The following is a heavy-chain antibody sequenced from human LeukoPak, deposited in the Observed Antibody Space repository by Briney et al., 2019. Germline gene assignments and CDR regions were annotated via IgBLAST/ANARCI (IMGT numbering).Heavy chain of an antibody. V-gene: IGHV4-59*08. CDR3: ARLSPVQAVQHYYYHSMDV. D-gene: IGHD1-1*01. Sequence: PSETLSLTCTVSGASISSSYWRWIRQSPGKGLEWIGYIHYSGSTNFNPSLKSRVTMSVDTSKNQFSLNLSSVTAADTAVYYCARLSPVQAVQHYYYHSMDVWGKGTTVTVSS. CDR1: GASISSSY. J-gene: IGHJ6*03. CDR2: IHYSGST.